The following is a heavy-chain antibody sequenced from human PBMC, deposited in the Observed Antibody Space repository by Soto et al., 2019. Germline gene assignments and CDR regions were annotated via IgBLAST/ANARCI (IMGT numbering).Heavy chain of an antibody. CDR2: INHSGGT. J-gene: IGHJ6*02. V-gene: IGHV4-34*01. Sequence: SETLSLTCGVYGGSFSGYYWSWIRQPPGKGLEWIGEINHSGGTNYNPSLKSRVTISVDTSKNQFSLKLSSVTAADTAVYYCARGSRRFLEWLAHYYYGMDVWGQGTTVTVSS. CDR3: ARGSRRFLEWLAHYYYGMDV. D-gene: IGHD3-3*01. CDR1: GGSFSGYY.